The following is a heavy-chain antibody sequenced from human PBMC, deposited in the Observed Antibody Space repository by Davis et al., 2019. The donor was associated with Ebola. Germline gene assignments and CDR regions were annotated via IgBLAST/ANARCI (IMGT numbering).Heavy chain of an antibody. V-gene: IGHV4-59*01. CDR2: IYYSGTT. J-gene: IGHJ4*01. CDR1: GGSFSTYY. CDR3: ARGSQWLGPDY. D-gene: IGHD6-19*01. Sequence: SEPLSLTCTVPGGSFSTYYWSWVRQPPGKGLEWVGYIYYSGTTHYTPSLRGRVTISVDTSKKHFSLKLGSVTAADTAVYYCARGSQWLGPDYWGHGTLVTVSS.